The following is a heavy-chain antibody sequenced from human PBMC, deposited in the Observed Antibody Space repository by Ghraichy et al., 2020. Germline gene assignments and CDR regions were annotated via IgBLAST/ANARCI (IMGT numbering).Heavy chain of an antibody. J-gene: IGHJ4*02. D-gene: IGHD4-23*01. CDR3: ARARDSHCLGGICSYYFDY. V-gene: IGHV3-13*01. CDR2: IGAAGDT. Sequence: ESLNISCAASGFTFSTYDIHWVRQATGKGLEWVSGIGAAGDTYYPGSVKGRFTISRENAKNSLYLQLNSLRAGDTAVYYCARARDSHCLGGICSYYFDYWGQGTLVTVSS. CDR1: GFTFSTYD.